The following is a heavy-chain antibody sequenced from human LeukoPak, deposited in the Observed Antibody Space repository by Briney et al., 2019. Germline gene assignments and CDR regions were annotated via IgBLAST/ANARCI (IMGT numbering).Heavy chain of an antibody. Sequence: SETLSLTCTVSGGFLSSGSYYWSWIRQPAGKGLEWFGRIYTSGSTNYNPSLKSRVTISVDTSKNQFSLKLSSMTAADTAVYYCARDRVVVVTYYYYYYMDGWGKGTTVTISS. D-gene: IGHD3-22*01. CDR3: ARDRVVVVTYYYYYYMDG. CDR1: GGFLSSGSYY. J-gene: IGHJ6*03. CDR2: IYTSGST. V-gene: IGHV4-61*02.